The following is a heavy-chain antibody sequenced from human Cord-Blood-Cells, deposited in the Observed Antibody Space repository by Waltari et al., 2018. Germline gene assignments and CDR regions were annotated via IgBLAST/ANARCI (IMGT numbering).Heavy chain of an antibody. J-gene: IGHJ4*02. D-gene: IGHD3-9*01. CDR3: ARWGWYDILTGYYY. Sequence: QVQLVQSGAEVKKPGSSVKVSCKASGGTFSSYAISWVRQAPGQGLELMGGFIPIFGTANYAQKFQGRVTITADKSTSTAYMELSSLRSEDTAVYYCARWGWYDILTGYYYWGQGTLVTVSS. CDR2: FIPIFGTA. CDR1: GGTFSSYA. V-gene: IGHV1-69*06.